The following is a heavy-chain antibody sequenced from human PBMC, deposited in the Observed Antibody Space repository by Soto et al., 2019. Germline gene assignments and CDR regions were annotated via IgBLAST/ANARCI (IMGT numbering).Heavy chain of an antibody. CDR1: GDSFSSNIAA. V-gene: IGHV6-1*01. CDR3: ARFVVKDWCFDY. Sequence: XQTLSLTFAISGDSFSSNIAAWNWIRQSPSRGLEWLGRTYYRSKWYNDYAVSVKSRITINPDTSKNQFSLQLSSVTPEDTAVYYCARFVVKDWCFDYWGQGTLVTASS. J-gene: IGHJ4*02. D-gene: IGHD2-21*01. CDR2: TYYRSKWYN.